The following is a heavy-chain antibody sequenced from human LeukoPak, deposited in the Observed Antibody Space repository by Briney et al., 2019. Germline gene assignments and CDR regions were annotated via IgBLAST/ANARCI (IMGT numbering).Heavy chain of an antibody. CDR2: IHHSGST. D-gene: IGHD1-1*01. CDR1: VYSIRRGHP. CDR3: ARIDWNPDY. Sequence: SEPLSLTCAVSVYSIRRGHPWDWLRQPPGNGLEWIGSIHHSGSTYYNPSLKSRVTISVDTSKNQFSLKLSSVTAADTAVYYCARIDWNPDYWGQGTLVTVSS. V-gene: IGHV4-38-2*01. J-gene: IGHJ4*02.